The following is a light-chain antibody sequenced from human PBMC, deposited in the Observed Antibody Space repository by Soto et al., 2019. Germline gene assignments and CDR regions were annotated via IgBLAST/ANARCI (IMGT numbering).Light chain of an antibody. CDR3: ASWDNSLNVV. CDR1: TSNIGSNT. V-gene: IGLV1-44*01. J-gene: IGLJ2*01. Sequence: QSVLTQSPSASGTPGQRVVISCSGSTSNIGSNTVSWYQQFPGTAPKLLIYSDDQRPSWVPGRFSASKSGASASLAISGLPSEDEALYYCASWDNSLNVVFGGGTKLTVL. CDR2: SDD.